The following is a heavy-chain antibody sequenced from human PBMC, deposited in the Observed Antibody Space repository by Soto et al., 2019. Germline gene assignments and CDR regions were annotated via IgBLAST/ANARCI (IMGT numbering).Heavy chain of an antibody. Sequence: QVQLQQWGAGLLKPSETLSLTCAVYGGPFSGFYWSWVRQPARKGLEWIGDIGPSGNTNYSPSLKSRVILSVDTSKNQFSLSLSSVTAADTAVYFCARVVRASTPTSYSHFYHYMDIWGKGTTVTVSS. CDR1: GGPFSGFY. D-gene: IGHD2-21*01. V-gene: IGHV4-34*02. CDR2: IGPSGNT. CDR3: ARVVRASTPTSYSHFYHYMDI. J-gene: IGHJ6*03.